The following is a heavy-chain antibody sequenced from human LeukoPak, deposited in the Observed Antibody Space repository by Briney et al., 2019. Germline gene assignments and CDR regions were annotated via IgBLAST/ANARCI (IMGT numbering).Heavy chain of an antibody. D-gene: IGHD3-22*01. CDR2: IYSGGST. CDR3: ARELSSNGSGYYFDY. CDR1: GFTVSSNY. Sequence: GGSLRLSCAASGFTVSSNYMSWVRQAPGKGLEWVSVIYSGGSTYYADSVKGRFTISRDNSKNTLYLQINSLRAEDTAVYYCARELSSNGSGYYFDYWGQGTLVTVSS. J-gene: IGHJ4*02. V-gene: IGHV3-66*01.